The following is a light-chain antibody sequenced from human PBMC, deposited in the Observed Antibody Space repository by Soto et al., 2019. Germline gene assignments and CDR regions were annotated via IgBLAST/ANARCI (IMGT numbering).Light chain of an antibody. V-gene: IGLV3-1*01. J-gene: IGLJ2*01. Sequence: SYELPQPPSVSVSPGQTASITCSGDKLGDKYTCWYQQKPGQSPVLVIYQHSHRPSGIPERFSGSNSGNTATLTISGTQAMDEADYYCQAWDSSTDVVFGGGTKLTVL. CDR1: KLGDKY. CDR3: QAWDSSTDVV. CDR2: QHS.